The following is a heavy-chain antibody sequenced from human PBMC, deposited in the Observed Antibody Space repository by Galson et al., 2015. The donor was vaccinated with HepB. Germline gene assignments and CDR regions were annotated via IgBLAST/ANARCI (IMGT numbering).Heavy chain of an antibody. D-gene: IGHD6-6*01. J-gene: IGHJ4*02. CDR2: MNPNSGNT. V-gene: IGHV1-8*01. CDR3: ARRTSSGNYFDY. CDR1: GYTFTSDD. Sequence: SVKVSCKASGYTFTSDDINWVRQATGQGLEWMGWMNPNSGNTGYARSFQGRVTMTRNTSISTAYMELSSLRSEDTAVYYCARRTSSGNYFDYWGQGTLVTVSS.